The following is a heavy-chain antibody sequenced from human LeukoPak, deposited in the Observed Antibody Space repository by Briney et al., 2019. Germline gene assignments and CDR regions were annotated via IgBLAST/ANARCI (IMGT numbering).Heavy chain of an antibody. J-gene: IGHJ2*01. V-gene: IGHV3-74*01. D-gene: IGHD1-26*01. Sequence: GGSLRLSCAASGFTFSSYWMHWVRQAPGKGLVWVSRINSDGSSTSYADSVKGRFTISRDSSKNTLFLHMDTLRAEDTAIYYCAKDRTVGASYWYFDLWGRGTLVTVSS. CDR1: GFTFSSYW. CDR3: AKDRTVGASYWYFDL. CDR2: INSDGSST.